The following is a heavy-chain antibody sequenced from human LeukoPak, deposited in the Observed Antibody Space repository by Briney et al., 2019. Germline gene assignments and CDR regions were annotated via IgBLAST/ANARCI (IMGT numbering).Heavy chain of an antibody. CDR3: ARDTNGDGWFDP. V-gene: IGHV3-48*03. D-gene: IGHD4-17*01. CDR2: ISSSGSTI. Sequence: PGGSLRLSCAASGFTFSSYEMNWVRQAPGKGLEWVSYISSSGSTIYYADSVKGRFTISRDNAKNSLYLQMNSLRAEDTSVYYCARDTNGDGWFDPWGQGTLVTVS. CDR1: GFTFSSYE. J-gene: IGHJ5*02.